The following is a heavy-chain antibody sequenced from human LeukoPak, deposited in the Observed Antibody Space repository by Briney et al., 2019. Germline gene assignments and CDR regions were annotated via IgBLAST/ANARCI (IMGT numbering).Heavy chain of an antibody. D-gene: IGHD2-2*01. J-gene: IGHJ4*02. CDR1: GGSISSYY. CDR3: AREDKYQLLSL. Sequence: SETLSLTCTVSGGSISSYYWSWIRQPPGKGLEWIGYTYYSGSTNYNPSLKSRVTISVDTSKNQFSLKLSSATAADTAVYYCAREDKYQLLSLWGQGTLVTVSS. CDR2: TYYSGST. V-gene: IGHV4-59*01.